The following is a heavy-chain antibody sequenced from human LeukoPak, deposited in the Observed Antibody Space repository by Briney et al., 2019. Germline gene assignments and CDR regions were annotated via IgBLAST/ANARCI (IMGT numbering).Heavy chain of an antibody. D-gene: IGHD4-17*01. J-gene: IGHJ2*01. V-gene: IGHV3-48*03. Sequence: GGSLRLSCAASGFTFSSYEMNWVRQAPGKGLEWVSYISSSGSTIYYADSVKGRFTISRDNAKNSLYLQMNSLRAEDTALYHCARGLVTTVTIRYFDLWGRGTLVTVSS. CDR2: ISSSGSTI. CDR3: ARGLVTTVTIRYFDL. CDR1: GFTFSSYE.